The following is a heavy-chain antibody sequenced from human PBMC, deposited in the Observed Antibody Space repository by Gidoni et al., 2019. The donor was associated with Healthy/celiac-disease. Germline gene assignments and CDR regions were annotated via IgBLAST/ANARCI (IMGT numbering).Heavy chain of an antibody. CDR1: GFTVSSNY. CDR2: IYSGGST. J-gene: IGHJ6*02. D-gene: IGHD6-13*01. CDR3: ARYSSSWYGMDV. V-gene: IGHV3-66*01. Sequence: ELQLVESGGGLVQPGGSLRLSCAASGFTVSSNYMSWVRQAPGKGLEWVSVIYSGGSTYYADSVKGRFTISRDNSKNTLYLKMNSLRAEDTAVYYCARYSSSWYGMDVWGQGTTVTVSS.